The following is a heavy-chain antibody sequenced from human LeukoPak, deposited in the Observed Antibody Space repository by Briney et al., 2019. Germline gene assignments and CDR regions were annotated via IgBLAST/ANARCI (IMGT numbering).Heavy chain of an antibody. CDR1: GDSISTYY. V-gene: IGHV4-4*07. CDR2: VYATGST. D-gene: IGHD6-13*01. CDR3: ATALGSWYPFDY. Sequence: SETLSLTCTVSGDSISTYYWNWIRQPAGKGLEWIGRVYATGSTNYNPSLKSRLTMSVDTSKNLFSLKLNPVTAADTAVYYCATALGSWYPFDYWGQGILVTVSS. J-gene: IGHJ4*02.